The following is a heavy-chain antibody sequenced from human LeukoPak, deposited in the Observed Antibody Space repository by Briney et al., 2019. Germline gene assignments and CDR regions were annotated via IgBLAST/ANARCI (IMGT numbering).Heavy chain of an antibody. CDR2: IYYSGST. CDR3: ARFDSSGADAFDI. Sequence: PSETLSLTCTVSGGSISSYYWSWIRQPPGEGLEWIGYIYYSGSTDYNPSLKSRFTISVDTSKNQFSLKLSSVTAADTAVYYCARFDSSGADAFDIWGQGTMVTVSS. J-gene: IGHJ3*02. D-gene: IGHD6-19*01. V-gene: IGHV4-59*01. CDR1: GGSISSYY.